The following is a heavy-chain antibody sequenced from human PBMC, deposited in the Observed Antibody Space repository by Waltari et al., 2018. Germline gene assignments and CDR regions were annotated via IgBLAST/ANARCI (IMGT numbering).Heavy chain of an antibody. CDR1: GASLNNYY. V-gene: IGHV4-4*07. CDR2: VHVSGVT. CDR3: VKAGDFEDYFDS. J-gene: IGHJ4*02. D-gene: IGHD2-21*02. Sequence: QVLLQESGPGLVKPSETLSLTCTVSGASLNNYYWNWIRQPAGKTLEWIGRVHVSGVTNYNPSLQSRVTVSVDTSKSQFSLRLNSLTAADTAVYYCVKAGDFEDYFDSWGQGTLVTVSS.